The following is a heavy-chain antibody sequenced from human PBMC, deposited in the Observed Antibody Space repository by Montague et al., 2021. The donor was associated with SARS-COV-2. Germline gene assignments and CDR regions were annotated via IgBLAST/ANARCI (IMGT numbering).Heavy chain of an antibody. CDR2: IYYSGST. D-gene: IGHD3-16*02. CDR1: GGSISSSSYY. J-gene: IGHJ5*02. Sequence: SETLSLTCTVSGGSISSSSYYWGWVRQPPGKGLEWIGSIYYSGSTYYNPSLKSRVTISVDTSKNQFSLKLSSVTAADTAVYYCARDYDYVWGSYRYLHWFDPWGQGTLVTVSS. CDR3: ARDYDYVWGSYRYLHWFDP. V-gene: IGHV4-39*07.